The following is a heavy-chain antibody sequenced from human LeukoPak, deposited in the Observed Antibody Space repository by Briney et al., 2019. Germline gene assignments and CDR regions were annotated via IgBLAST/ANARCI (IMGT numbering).Heavy chain of an antibody. CDR2: LRYDENDK. J-gene: IGHJ4*02. V-gene: IGHV3-30*02. Sequence: GGSLRLSCAASGFSFSSYGMHWVRQAPGKGLEWVAFLRYDENDKYYADSVKGRFTISRDNSKNTLYLQMNTLRPEDTAVYYCAKGYSSGYYNSFDYWGQGTLVTVSS. CDR1: GFSFSSYG. CDR3: AKGYSSGYYNSFDY. D-gene: IGHD6-19*01.